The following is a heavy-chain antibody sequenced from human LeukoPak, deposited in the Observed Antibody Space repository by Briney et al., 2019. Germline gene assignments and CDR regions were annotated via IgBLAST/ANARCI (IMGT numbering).Heavy chain of an antibody. Sequence: GGSLRLSCAASGFTFSSYGMHWVRQAPGKGLEWVAFIRYDGSNKYYADSVKGRFTISRDNSKNTLYLQMNSLRAEDTAVYYCAKYRNVVVVAATADYWGQGTLVTVSS. V-gene: IGHV3-30*02. D-gene: IGHD2-15*01. J-gene: IGHJ4*02. CDR2: IRYDGSNK. CDR3: AKYRNVVVVAATADY. CDR1: GFTFSSYG.